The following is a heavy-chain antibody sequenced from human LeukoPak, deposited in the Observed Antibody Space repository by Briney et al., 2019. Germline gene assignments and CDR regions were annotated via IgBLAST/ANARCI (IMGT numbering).Heavy chain of an antibody. CDR2: IGTGGET. CDR3: AKPTEGS. V-gene: IGHV3-23*01. D-gene: IGHD4-17*01. CDR1: GFIFSAYA. J-gene: IGHJ5*02. Sequence: GGSLRLSCAASGFIFSAYAMSWVRQAPGQGLEWISVIGTGGETHYADSVKGRFTISRDNSKNTLFLQMNSLRAEDTAVYYCAKPTEGSWGQGTLVTVSS.